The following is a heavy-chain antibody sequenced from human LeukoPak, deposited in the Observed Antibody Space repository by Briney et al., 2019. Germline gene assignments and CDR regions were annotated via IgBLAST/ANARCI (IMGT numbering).Heavy chain of an antibody. V-gene: IGHV3-11*04. CDR2: ISSRCCTI. CDR3: AKPRRNCGGDCPPREMGD. D-gene: IGHD2-21*02. CDR1: GFTYSDYH. Sequence: PGGSLTLSCAASGFTYSDYHMSWIRQAPGKGLDWVSYISSRCCTIYYSDSVKGRFTISRDNSKNTLYLQMNSLRAEDTAVYYCAKPRRNCGGDCPPREMGDWGQETLVTVSS. J-gene: IGHJ4*02.